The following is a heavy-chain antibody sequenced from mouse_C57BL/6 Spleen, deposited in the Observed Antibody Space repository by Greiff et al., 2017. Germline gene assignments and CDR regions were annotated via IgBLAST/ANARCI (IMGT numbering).Heavy chain of an antibody. D-gene: IGHD2-2*01. Sequence: EVQLQQSGPELVKPGASVKISCKASGYTFTDYYMNWVKQSPGKGLEWIGDINPDNGGTSYNQKFKGKATLTVDKSSSTAYMERRSLTSEDSAVYYCARWHLYGYDGYYYAMDYWGQGTSVTVAS. CDR2: INPDNGGT. V-gene: IGHV1-26*01. CDR1: GYTFTDYY. CDR3: ARWHLYGYDGYYYAMDY. J-gene: IGHJ4*01.